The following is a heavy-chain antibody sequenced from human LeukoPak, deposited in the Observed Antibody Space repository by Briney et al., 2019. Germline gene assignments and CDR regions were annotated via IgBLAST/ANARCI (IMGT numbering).Heavy chain of an antibody. D-gene: IGHD2-21*02. CDR2: IYYSGST. Sequence: PSETLSLTCTVSGGSISSSSYYWGWIRQPPGKGLEWIGSIYYSGSTYYNPSLKSRVTISVDTSKNQFSLKLSSVTAADTAVYYCARHSLRVPHIVVVTAMASDDAFDIWGQGTMVTVSS. CDR1: GGSISSSSYY. CDR3: ARHSLRVPHIVVVTAMASDDAFDI. V-gene: IGHV4-39*01. J-gene: IGHJ3*02.